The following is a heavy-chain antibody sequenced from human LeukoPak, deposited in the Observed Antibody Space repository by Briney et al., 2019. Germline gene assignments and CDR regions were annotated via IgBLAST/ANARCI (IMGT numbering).Heavy chain of an antibody. CDR3: AKEKNVTTSFDFGDY. Sequence: GGSLRLSCAASGFTFSSYGMHWVRQAPGKGLDWVAFIRHDGSEKYYADSVKGRFTISRDNSKNTLYLQMNSLRAEDTAVYYCAKEKNVTTSFDFGDYWGQGTLVAVSS. D-gene: IGHD4-17*01. CDR2: IRHDGSEK. CDR1: GFTFSSYG. V-gene: IGHV3-30*02. J-gene: IGHJ4*02.